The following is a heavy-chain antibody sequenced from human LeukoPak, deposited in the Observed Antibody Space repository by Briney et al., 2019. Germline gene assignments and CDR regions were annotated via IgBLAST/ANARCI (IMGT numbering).Heavy chain of an antibody. CDR2: IWYDGSNK. CDR1: GFTFSSYG. V-gene: IGHV3-33*01. J-gene: IGHJ4*02. D-gene: IGHD6-19*01. CDR3: AGSIAVAGTIDY. Sequence: GGSLRLSCAASGFTFSSYGMHWVRQAPGKGLEWVAVIWYDGSNKYYADSVKGRFTISRDNSKNTLYLQMNSLRAEDTAVYYCAGSIAVAGTIDYWGQGTLVTISS.